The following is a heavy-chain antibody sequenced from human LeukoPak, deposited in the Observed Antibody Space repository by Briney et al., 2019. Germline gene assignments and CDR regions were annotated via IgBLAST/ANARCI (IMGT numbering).Heavy chain of an antibody. CDR1: GFTFSNYA. CDR2: VSASGGRT. Sequence: PGGSLRLSCAASGFTFSNYAMSWVRQAPGKGLEWVSAVSASGGRTYYADSVKGRFTISRDNSKNTLYVQMNSLRVEDTAVYYCAKEGPGPCVEYWGEGALVTVSS. CDR3: AKEGPGPCVEY. J-gene: IGHJ4*02. V-gene: IGHV3-23*01. D-gene: IGHD1-14*01.